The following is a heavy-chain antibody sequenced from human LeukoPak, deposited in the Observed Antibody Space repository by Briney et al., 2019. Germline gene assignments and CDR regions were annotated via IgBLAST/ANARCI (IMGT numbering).Heavy chain of an antibody. CDR3: ASFPQRITMVRGVRTSVDY. CDR1: GGSFSGYY. Sequence: PSETLSLTCAVYGGSFSGYYWSWIRQPPGKGLEWIGEINHSGSTNYNPSLKSRVTISVDTSKNQFSLKLSSVTAADTAVYYCASFPQRITMVRGVRTSVDYWGQGTLVTVSS. D-gene: IGHD3-10*01. CDR2: INHSGST. J-gene: IGHJ4*02. V-gene: IGHV4-34*01.